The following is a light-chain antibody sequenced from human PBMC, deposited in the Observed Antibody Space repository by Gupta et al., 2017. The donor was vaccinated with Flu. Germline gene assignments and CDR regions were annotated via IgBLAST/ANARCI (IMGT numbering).Light chain of an antibody. CDR1: QSIFYSSNNKNY. Sequence: DIVMTQSPDSLAVSLGERATINCKSSQSIFYSSNNKNYLSWYQQKPGQPPKLLIYWASSRESGVPDRFCGSGSGAEFTLTISSLQAEDVAVYYCQQYYATPITFGQGTRLEIK. V-gene: IGKV4-1*01. CDR2: WAS. CDR3: QQYYATPIT. J-gene: IGKJ5*01.